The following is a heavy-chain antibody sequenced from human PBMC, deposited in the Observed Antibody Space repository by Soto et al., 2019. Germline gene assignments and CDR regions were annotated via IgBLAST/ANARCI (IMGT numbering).Heavy chain of an antibody. CDR1: VRSISSHY. D-gene: IGHD6-6*01. V-gene: IGHV4-59*11. CDR3: DKGVYSSWPWFDP. J-gene: IGHJ5*02. Sequence: SETLSLTCPVSVRSISSHYWSWIRQPPEKGLGGIAYIYYSGSTTYNPTLKTRVTIQVETSKTQFFRKLSPVTAADTSLYYCDKGVYSSWPWFDPWGQGTLVTVSS. CDR2: IYYSGST.